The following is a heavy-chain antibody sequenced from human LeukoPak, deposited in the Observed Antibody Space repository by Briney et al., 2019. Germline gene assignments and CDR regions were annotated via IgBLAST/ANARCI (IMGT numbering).Heavy chain of an antibody. CDR2: INPNSGGT. V-gene: IGHV1-2*02. CDR3: ARVFAVAGTRRVYFQH. J-gene: IGHJ1*01. CDR1: GYTFTGYY. Sequence: ASVKVSCWASGYTFTGYYMHWVRQAPGQGLEWMGWINPNSGGTNYAQKFQGRVTMTRDTSISTAYMELSRLRSDDTAVYYCARVFAVAGTRRVYFQHWGQGTLVTVSS. D-gene: IGHD6-19*01.